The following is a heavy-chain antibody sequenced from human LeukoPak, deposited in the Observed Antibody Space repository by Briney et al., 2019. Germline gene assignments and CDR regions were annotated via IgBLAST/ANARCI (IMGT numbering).Heavy chain of an antibody. D-gene: IGHD6-13*01. J-gene: IGHJ5*02. CDR1: GFTFSSYE. CDR3: AKGGYSSSWYRGNWFDP. CDR2: ISSSGKTI. Sequence: RGSLRLSCEASGFTFSSYEMNWVRQAPGKGLEWVSYISSSGKTIYYADSTKGRFTVSRDNSKNTLYLQMNSLRAEDTAVYYCAKGGYSSSWYRGNWFDPWGQGTPVTVSS. V-gene: IGHV3-48*03.